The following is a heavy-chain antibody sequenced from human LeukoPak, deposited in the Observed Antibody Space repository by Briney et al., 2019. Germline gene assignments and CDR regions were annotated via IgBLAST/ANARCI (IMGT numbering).Heavy chain of an antibody. D-gene: IGHD4-17*01. CDR2: IYYSGST. CDR1: GGSISSGDYY. CDR3: ARAPPTTVTEYYFDY. V-gene: IGHV4-31*03. Sequence: KPSETLSLTCTVSGGSISSGDYYWSWIRQHPGKGLEWIGYIYYSGSTYYNPSLKSRVTISVDTSKNQFSLRLSSVTSADTAVYYCARAPPTTVTEYYFDYWGQGTLVTVSS. J-gene: IGHJ4*02.